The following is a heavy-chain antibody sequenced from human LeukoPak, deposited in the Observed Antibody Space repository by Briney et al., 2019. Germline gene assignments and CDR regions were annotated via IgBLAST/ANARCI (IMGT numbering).Heavy chain of an antibody. CDR3: ASGDCTNGVCYTAGGYDY. V-gene: IGHV1-18*04. D-gene: IGHD2-8*01. Sequence: GASVKVSCKASGYTFTGFYIHWVRQAPGQGLEWMGWISAYNGNTNYAQKLQGRVTMTTDTSTSTAYMELRSLRSDDTAVYYCASGDCTNGVCYTAGGYDYWGQGTLVTVSS. J-gene: IGHJ4*02. CDR1: GYTFTGFY. CDR2: ISAYNGNT.